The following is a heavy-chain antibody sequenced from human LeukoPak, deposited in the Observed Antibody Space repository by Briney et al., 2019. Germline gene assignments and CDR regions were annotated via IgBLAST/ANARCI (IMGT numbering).Heavy chain of an antibody. CDR2: MNPNSGNT. V-gene: IGHV1-8*01. CDR1: GYTSTSYD. CDR3: ARRVVAALDAFDI. D-gene: IGHD2-15*01. Sequence: ASVKVSCKASGYTSTSYDINWVRQATGQGLEWMGWMNPNSGNTGYAQKFQGRVTMTRNTSISTAYMELRSLRSEDTAVYYCARRVVAALDAFDIWGQGTMVTVTS. J-gene: IGHJ3*02.